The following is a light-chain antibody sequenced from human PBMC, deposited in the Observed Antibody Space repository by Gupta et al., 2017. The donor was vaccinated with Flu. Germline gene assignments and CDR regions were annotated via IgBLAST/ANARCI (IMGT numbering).Light chain of an antibody. CDR1: QSIRNW. Sequence: PSTLSAAVADRVTITCRASQSIRNWLAWYQQKPGKAPNLLIYKASSLESGVPSRFSGSGSGTEFTLTISSLQPDDFATYYCQQYDTYSGTFGQGTKLEIK. CDR3: QQYDTYSGT. CDR2: KAS. J-gene: IGKJ2*01. V-gene: IGKV1-5*03.